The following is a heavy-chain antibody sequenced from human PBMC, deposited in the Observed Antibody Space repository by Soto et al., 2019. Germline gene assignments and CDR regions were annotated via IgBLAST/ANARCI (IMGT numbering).Heavy chain of an antibody. CDR3: ARGAMITFGGVIDNFDY. V-gene: IGHV4-59*01. J-gene: IGHJ4*02. CDR1: GGSISSYY. Sequence: SETLSLTXTVSGGSISSYYWSWIRQPPGKGLEWIGYIYYSGSTNYNPSLKSRVTISVDTSKNQFSLKLSSVTAADTAVYYCARGAMITFGGVIDNFDYWGQGTLVTVS. D-gene: IGHD3-16*02. CDR2: IYYSGST.